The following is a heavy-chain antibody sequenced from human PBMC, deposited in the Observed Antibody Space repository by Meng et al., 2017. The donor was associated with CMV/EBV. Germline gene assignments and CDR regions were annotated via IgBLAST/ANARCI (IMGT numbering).Heavy chain of an antibody. J-gene: IGHJ5*02. V-gene: IGHV1-2*02. CDR2: INPNSGDT. CDR3: TRDAHLTTVTPNWFDP. Sequence: QGQLVQSGAELRKPWASVKVSCKASGDTFTDYYMHWVRQAPGQGLEWMGCINPNSGDTNYAQKFQGRVTMTRDTSISTAYMELSRLRSDDTAVYYCTRDAHLTTVTPNWFDPWGQGTLVTVSS. D-gene: IGHD4-17*01. CDR1: GDTFTDYY.